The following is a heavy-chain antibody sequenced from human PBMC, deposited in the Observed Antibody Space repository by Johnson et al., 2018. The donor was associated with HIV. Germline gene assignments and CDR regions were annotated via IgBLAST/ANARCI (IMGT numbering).Heavy chain of an antibody. CDR1: GFTFSSYA. Sequence: QVQLVESGGGVVQPGRSLRLSCAASGFTFSSYAMHWVRQAPGKGLEWVAFISYDGSNKYYADSVKGRFTISRDNSKNTLYLQMNSLRAEDTSVYYCARDRGIAVAGTGAFDIWGQGTMVTVSS. CDR3: ARDRGIAVAGTGAFDI. J-gene: IGHJ3*02. V-gene: IGHV3-30*04. CDR2: ISYDGSNK. D-gene: IGHD6-19*01.